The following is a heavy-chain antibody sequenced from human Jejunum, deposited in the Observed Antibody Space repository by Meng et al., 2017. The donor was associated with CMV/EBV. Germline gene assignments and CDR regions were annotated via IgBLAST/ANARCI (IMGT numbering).Heavy chain of an antibody. CDR1: DSVSSSSAT. J-gene: IGHJ4*02. Sequence: DSVSSSSATWNWSRQSPSRGLEWLGRTYYRSKWYTEYAVSVKSRITINPDTSRNQFSLQLNSVAPEDTAVYYCVRDLTGAYYFDYWGQGTLVTVSS. V-gene: IGHV6-1*01. CDR3: VRDLTGAYYFDY. CDR2: TYYRSKWYT. D-gene: IGHD7-27*01.